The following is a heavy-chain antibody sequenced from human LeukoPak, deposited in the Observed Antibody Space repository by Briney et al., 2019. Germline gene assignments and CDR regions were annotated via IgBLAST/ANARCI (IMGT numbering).Heavy chain of an antibody. J-gene: IGHJ4*02. V-gene: IGHV4-38-2*02. D-gene: IGHD4-11*01. CDR3: QRDDYNNCKANC. CDR2: MYHGGSP. CDR1: GYSITSGYH. Sequence: PSETLSLTCAVSGYSITSGYHWGWVRPPPGKGLEWIASMYHGGSPFYNPSLKSRVTISLDASKNQLSLKLNSVTAADTAIYFCQRDDYNNCKANCWGQGILVTVSS.